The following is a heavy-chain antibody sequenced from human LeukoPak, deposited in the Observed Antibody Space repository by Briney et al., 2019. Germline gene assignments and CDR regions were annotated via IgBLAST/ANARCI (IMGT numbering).Heavy chain of an antibody. D-gene: IGHD6-13*01. CDR2: INTNTGNP. J-gene: IGHJ4*02. Sequence: ASVKVSCKASGYTFTSYDINWVRQATGQGLEWMGWINTNTGNPTYAQGFTGRFVFSLDTSVSTAYLQISSLKAEDTAVYYCARAFSYSSSWYSLDYWGQGTLVTVSS. CDR1: GYTFTSYD. V-gene: IGHV7-4-1*02. CDR3: ARAFSYSSSWYSLDY.